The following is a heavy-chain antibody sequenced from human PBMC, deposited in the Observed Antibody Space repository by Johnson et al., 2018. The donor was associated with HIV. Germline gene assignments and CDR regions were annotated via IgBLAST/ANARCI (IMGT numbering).Heavy chain of an antibody. CDR1: GFTFDDYD. J-gene: IGHJ3*02. CDR2: FNWNGGST. D-gene: IGHD2-8*02. Sequence: VQLVESGGGVVRPGGSRRLSCAASGFTFDDYDISWVRQAPGKGLEWVASFNWNGGSTSYADSARGRFTISRDNAKNSLYLQMNSLRAEDTAFYYCAARYWPPIRAAFDMWGQGTMVTVSS. CDR3: AARYWPPIRAAFDM. V-gene: IGHV3-20*04.